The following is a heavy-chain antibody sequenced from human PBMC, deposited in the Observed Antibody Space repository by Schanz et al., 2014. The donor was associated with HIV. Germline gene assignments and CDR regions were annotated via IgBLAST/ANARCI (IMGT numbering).Heavy chain of an antibody. CDR2: IYVRGNT. Sequence: QVQLQESGPGLVKPSETLSLTCTVSGASISSYHWSWIRQPAGKGLEWIGRIYVRGNTNYNPSLKRRVTMSVATSKNQFSLRLSSVTAADTAVYYCARCEDSGASLGFDYWGQGTLVTVSS. D-gene: IGHD1-26*01. CDR3: ARCEDSGASLGFDY. V-gene: IGHV4-4*07. J-gene: IGHJ4*02. CDR1: GASISSYH.